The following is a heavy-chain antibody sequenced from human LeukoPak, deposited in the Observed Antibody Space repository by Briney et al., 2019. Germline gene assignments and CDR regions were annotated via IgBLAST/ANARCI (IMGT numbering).Heavy chain of an antibody. Sequence: SETLPHLYSVSGVSKCSHLWTWPRQPPGKGLEWIGYIYFNGSTNYNPSLKSRVTISVDTSKNQFSLNLSSVTAADTAVYYCARGGKGLPLVLLFQSWGQGNLVTVSS. CDR1: GVSKCSHL. V-gene: IGHV4-59*11. J-gene: IGHJ5*02. CDR3: ARGGKGLPLVLLFQS. CDR2: IYFNGST. D-gene: IGHD2-21*01.